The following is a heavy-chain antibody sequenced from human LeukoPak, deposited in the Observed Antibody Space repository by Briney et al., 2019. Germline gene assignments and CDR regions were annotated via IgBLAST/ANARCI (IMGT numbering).Heavy chain of an antibody. CDR3: AKDHHDSSGYYYVGYYFDY. CDR2: ISGSGGST. J-gene: IGHJ4*02. D-gene: IGHD3-22*01. Sequence: PGGSLRLSCAASGFTFSSYAMSWVRQAPGKGLEWVSAISGSGGSTYYADSVKGRFTISRDNSKNTLYPQMNSLRAEDTAVYYCAKDHHDSSGYYYVGYYFDYWGQGTLVTVSS. V-gene: IGHV3-23*01. CDR1: GFTFSSYA.